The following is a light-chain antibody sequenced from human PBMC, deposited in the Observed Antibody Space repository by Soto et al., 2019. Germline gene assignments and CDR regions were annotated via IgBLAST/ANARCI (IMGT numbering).Light chain of an antibody. J-gene: IGKJ2*01. CDR2: GAS. Sequence: EIVLPQSPGTLSLSPGDSATLSCRASQSLTSSSFAWYQQQPGQAPRLLLFGASRRATGVPDRFSGSGSGPDITLTISRLEPEDSGVYYCEQYGSSPPYSFGQGNKLVIK. CDR1: QSLTSSS. V-gene: IGKV3-20*01. CDR3: EQYGSSPPYS.